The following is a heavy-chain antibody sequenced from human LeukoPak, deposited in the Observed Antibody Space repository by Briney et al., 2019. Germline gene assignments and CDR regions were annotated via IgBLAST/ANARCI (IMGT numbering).Heavy chain of an antibody. J-gene: IGHJ4*02. D-gene: IGHD6-19*01. V-gene: IGHV3-7*01. CDR2: IKPDGSAA. Sequence: GGSLRLSCTDSGFTFSMYWMSWVRQAPGKGLEWLASIKPDGSAAIYVDSMKGRFTISRDNAKNSLYLQMNSLTVEDTAVYYCATHSDWRFDFWGQGTLVTDSS. CDR1: GFTFSMYW. CDR3: ATHSDWRFDF.